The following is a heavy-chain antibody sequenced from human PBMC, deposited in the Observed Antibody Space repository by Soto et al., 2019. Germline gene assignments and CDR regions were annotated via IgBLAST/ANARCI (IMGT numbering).Heavy chain of an antibody. CDR3: ARERISMVRGAPFY. J-gene: IGHJ4*02. V-gene: IGHV1-3*01. Sequence: QAQLVQSGAEVKKPGASVKVSCKASGYTSNNYAMHWVRQAPGQGLEWMGCINAGNGNTKYSQKFQDRVTISRDTSASTAYMELSSLRYEYTTFYDGARERISMVRGAPFYWGQGTLVTVSS. D-gene: IGHD3-10*01. CDR2: INAGNGNT. CDR1: GYTSNNYA.